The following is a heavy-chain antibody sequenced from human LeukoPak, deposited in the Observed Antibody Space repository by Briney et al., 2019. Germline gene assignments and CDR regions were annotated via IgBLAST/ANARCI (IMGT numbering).Heavy chain of an antibody. CDR2: IIPILGIA. Sequence: SVKVSCKASGGTFSSYAISWVRQAPGQGLEWMGRIIPILGIANYAQKFQGRVTITADKSTSTAYMELSSLRSEDTAVYYCARVGFTPTYYDFWSGYYPLDYWGQGTLVTVSS. D-gene: IGHD3-3*01. J-gene: IGHJ4*02. V-gene: IGHV1-69*04. CDR3: ARVGFTPTYYDFWSGYYPLDY. CDR1: GGTFSSYA.